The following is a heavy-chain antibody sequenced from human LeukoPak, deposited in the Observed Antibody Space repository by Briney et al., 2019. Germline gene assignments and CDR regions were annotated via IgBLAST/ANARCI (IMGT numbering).Heavy chain of an antibody. CDR3: AKGYAYYDFWSGQFDY. D-gene: IGHD3-3*01. CDR2: ISWNSGSI. Sequence: GGSLRLFCAASGFTFDDYAMHWVRQAPGKGLEWVSGISWNSGSIGYADSVKGRFTISRDNAKNSLYLQMNSLRAEDTALYYCAKGYAYYDFWSGQFDYWGQGTLVTVSS. J-gene: IGHJ4*02. CDR1: GFTFDDYA. V-gene: IGHV3-9*01.